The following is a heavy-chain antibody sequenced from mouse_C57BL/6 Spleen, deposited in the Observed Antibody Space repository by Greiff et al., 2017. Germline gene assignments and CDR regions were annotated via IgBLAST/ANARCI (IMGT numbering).Heavy chain of an antibody. D-gene: IGHD3-2*02. V-gene: IGHV5-4*01. Sequence: EVKLVESGGGLVKPGGSLKLSCAASGFTFSSYAMSWVRQTPEKRLEWVATISDGGSYTYYPDNVKGRFTISRDNAKNNLYLQMSHLKSEDTAMYYCARDRRGSPGCFDYWGQGTTLTVSS. CDR3: ARDRRGSPGCFDY. J-gene: IGHJ2*01. CDR1: GFTFSSYA. CDR2: ISDGGSYT.